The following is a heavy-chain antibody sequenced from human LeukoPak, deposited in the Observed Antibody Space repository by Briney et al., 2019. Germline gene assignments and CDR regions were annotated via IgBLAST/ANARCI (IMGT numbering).Heavy chain of an antibody. CDR1: GFTFSSYS. D-gene: IGHD2-2*01. J-gene: IGHJ4*02. V-gene: IGHV3-21*04. CDR3: ARAAASSPPRLLDY. Sequence: GGSLRLSCAASGFTFSSYSMNWVRQAPGKGLEWVSSISSSSSYIYYADSVKGRFTISRDNAKNSLYLQMNSLRAEDTAVYYCARAAASSPPRLLDYWGQGTLVTVSS. CDR2: ISSSSSYI.